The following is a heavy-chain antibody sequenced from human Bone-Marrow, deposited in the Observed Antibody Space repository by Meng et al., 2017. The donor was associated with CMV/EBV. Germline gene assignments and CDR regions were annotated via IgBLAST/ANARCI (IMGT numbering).Heavy chain of an antibody. J-gene: IGHJ4*02. CDR1: GSTFSSYW. CDR2: INSDGSST. CDR3: ARDSSLPGIAAAGTLDY. D-gene: IGHD6-13*01. Sequence: GGSLRLSCAASGSTFSSYWMHWVRPAPGKGLVWVSRINSDGSSTSYADSVKGRFTISRDNAKNTLYLQRDSQRAEDTAVYYCARDSSLPGIAAAGTLDYWGQGTLVTVSS. V-gene: IGHV3-74*01.